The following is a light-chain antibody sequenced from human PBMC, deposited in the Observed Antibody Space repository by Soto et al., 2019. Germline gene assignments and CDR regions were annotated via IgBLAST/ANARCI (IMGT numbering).Light chain of an antibody. J-gene: IGKJ4*01. CDR2: DAS. Sequence: EIVLTQSPATLSLSPGERATLSCRASQSVSSYLAWYQQKPGQAPRLLIYDASNRATGIPARFSGSGSGTDFTLTISSLQSEDFAVYYCQQFSSYPLTFGGGTKVDI. CDR3: QQFSSYPLT. CDR1: QSVSSY. V-gene: IGKV3-11*01.